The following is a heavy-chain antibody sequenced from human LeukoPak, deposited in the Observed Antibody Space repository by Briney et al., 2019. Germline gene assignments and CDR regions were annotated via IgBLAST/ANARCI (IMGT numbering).Heavy chain of an antibody. J-gene: IGHJ4*02. CDR3: ARADDGYKY. CDR1: GFTFSNFA. Sequence: GGSLRLSRAASGFTFSNFAMNWVRQAPGKGLEWVSIIYAGGSTYYADSVKGRFTISRDNSKNTVYLLMNSLRAEDTAVYYCARADDGYKYWGQGTLVTVSS. D-gene: IGHD5-24*01. V-gene: IGHV3-23*03. CDR2: IYAGGST.